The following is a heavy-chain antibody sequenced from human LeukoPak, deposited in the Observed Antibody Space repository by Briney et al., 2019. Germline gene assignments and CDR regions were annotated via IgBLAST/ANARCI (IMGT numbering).Heavy chain of an antibody. J-gene: IGHJ4*02. Sequence: PGRSQRLSCAASGFTFSSYGMHWVRQAPGKGLEWVAVISYDGSNKYYADSVKGRFTISRDNSKNTLYLQMNSLRAEDTAVYYCAKDRTFDYWGQGTLVTVSS. CDR1: GFTFSSYG. CDR2: ISYDGSNK. CDR3: AKDRTFDY. V-gene: IGHV3-30*18.